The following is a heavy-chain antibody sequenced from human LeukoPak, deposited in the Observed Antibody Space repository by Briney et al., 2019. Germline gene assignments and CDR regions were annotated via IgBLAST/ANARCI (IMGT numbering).Heavy chain of an antibody. J-gene: IGHJ6*02. Sequence: GGSLRLSCAASGFTFRSYAMSWVRQAPGKGLEWVSAISGSGGSKYYADSVKGRFTICRENSKKTLYLEMNSLRGEDTGVYYCAKDAPSTNTYYDFWSGYYTPGYYYYGMDVWGQGTTVTVSS. D-gene: IGHD3-3*01. V-gene: IGHV3-23*01. CDR1: GFTFRSYA. CDR3: AKDAPSTNTYYDFWSGYYTPGYYYYGMDV. CDR2: ISGSGGSK.